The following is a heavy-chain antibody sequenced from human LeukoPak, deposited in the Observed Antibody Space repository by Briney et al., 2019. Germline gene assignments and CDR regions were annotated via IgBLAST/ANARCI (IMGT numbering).Heavy chain of an antibody. CDR1: GGTFSSYA. V-gene: IGHV1-69*05. CDR2: IIPIFGTA. Sequence: SVKVSRKASGGTFSSYAISWVRQAPGQGLEWMGGIIPIFGTANYAQKFQGRVTITTDESTSTAYMELSSLRSEDTAVYYCARGPPIAAAGTPRYYYYYMDVWGKGTTVTVSS. D-gene: IGHD6-13*01. J-gene: IGHJ6*03. CDR3: ARGPPIAAAGTPRYYYYYMDV.